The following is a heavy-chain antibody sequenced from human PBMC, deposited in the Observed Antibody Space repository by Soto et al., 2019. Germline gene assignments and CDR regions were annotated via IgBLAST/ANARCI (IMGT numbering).Heavy chain of an antibody. D-gene: IGHD6-13*01. CDR3: SRAGSTWRYFFDY. Sequence: QVQLQESGPGLVKPSETLSLTCTVSGGSISSYYWTWIRQPPGKGLEWVGYVYYSGTTYYNPSLQSRVTISVDTSKNQFSRMVQSVTAADPAIYYCSRAGSTWRYFFDYWGQGALVTVSS. V-gene: IGHV4-59*01. J-gene: IGHJ4*02. CDR1: GGSISSYY. CDR2: VYYSGTT.